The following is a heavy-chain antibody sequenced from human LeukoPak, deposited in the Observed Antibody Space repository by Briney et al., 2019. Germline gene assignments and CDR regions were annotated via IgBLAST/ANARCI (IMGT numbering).Heavy chain of an antibody. V-gene: IGHV1-2*02. Sequence: ASVKVSCKASGYTFTSYYMHWVRQAPGEGLEWMGWINPNSGGTNYAQKFQGRVTMTRDTSISTAYMELSRLRSDDTAVYYCARDLAAAAFDYWGQGTLVTVSS. CDR1: GYTFTSYY. D-gene: IGHD6-13*01. J-gene: IGHJ4*02. CDR3: ARDLAAAAFDY. CDR2: INPNSGGT.